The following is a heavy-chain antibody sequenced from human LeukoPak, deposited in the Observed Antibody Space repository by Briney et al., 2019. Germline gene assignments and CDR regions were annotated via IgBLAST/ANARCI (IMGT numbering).Heavy chain of an antibody. Sequence: SETLSLTCAVYGGSFSGYYWSWIRQPPGKGLEWIGEINHSGSTNYNPSLKSRVIISVDTSKNQFSLKLSSVTAADTAVYYCGGLGPVGAHRRGFDGWDQGTMVTVSS. CDR1: GGSFSGYY. CDR2: INHSGST. D-gene: IGHD1-26*01. J-gene: IGHJ3*01. V-gene: IGHV4-34*01. CDR3: GGLGPVGAHRRGFDG.